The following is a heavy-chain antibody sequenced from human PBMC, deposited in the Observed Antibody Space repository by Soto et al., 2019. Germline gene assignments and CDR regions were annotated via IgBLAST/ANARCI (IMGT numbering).Heavy chain of an antibody. V-gene: IGHV1-46*01. CDR1: GYTFTSYY. D-gene: IGHD3-10*01. CDR3: SRGFTIVRGVITSPQVVKWFDP. Sequence: GASVKVSCKASGYTFTSYYMHWVRQAPGQGLEWMGIINPSGGSTSYAQKFQGRVTMTRDTSTSTVYMELSSLRSEDTAVFYCSRGFTIVRGVITSPQVVKWFDPWGQGTLVTVSS. CDR2: INPSGGST. J-gene: IGHJ5*02.